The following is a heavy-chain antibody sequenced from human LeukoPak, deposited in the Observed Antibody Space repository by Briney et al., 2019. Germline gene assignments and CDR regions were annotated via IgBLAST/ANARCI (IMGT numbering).Heavy chain of an antibody. CDR1: GGSIGSYY. J-gene: IGHJ3*02. CDR2: IYYSGST. CDR3: ARSLGYCSGGSCYYDAFDI. D-gene: IGHD2-15*01. Sequence: SETLSLTCTVSGGSIGSYYWSWIRQPPGKGLEWIGYIYYSGSTNYNPSLKSRVTISVDTSKNQFSLKLSSVTAADTAVYYCARSLGYCSGGSCYYDAFDIWGQGTMVTVSS. V-gene: IGHV4-59*01.